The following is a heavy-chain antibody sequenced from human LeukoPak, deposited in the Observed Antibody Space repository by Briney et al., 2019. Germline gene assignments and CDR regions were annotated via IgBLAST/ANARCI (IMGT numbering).Heavy chain of an antibody. D-gene: IGHD3-9*01. CDR3: ARAASTADILSGYPIAPFDY. V-gene: IGHV1-2*02. CDR2: INPNSGGT. Sequence: ASVKVSCKASGYTFTGYYMHWVRQAPGQGLEWMGWINPNSGGTNYAQKFQGRVTMTRDTSISTSYMELSRLRSDDPAVYYCARAASTADILSGYPIAPFDYWGQGTLVTVSS. J-gene: IGHJ4*02. CDR1: GYTFTGYY.